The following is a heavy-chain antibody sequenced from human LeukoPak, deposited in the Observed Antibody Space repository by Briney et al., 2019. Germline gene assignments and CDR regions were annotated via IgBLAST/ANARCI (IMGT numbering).Heavy chain of an antibody. Sequence: SSETLSLTCTVSGGSISSYYWSWIRRPAGKGLEWIGRIYTSGSTNYNPSLKSRVTMSVDTSKNQFSLKLSSVTAADTAVYYCARDFWNGINWFDPWGQGTLVTVSS. CDR3: ARDFWNGINWFDP. J-gene: IGHJ5*02. V-gene: IGHV4-4*07. D-gene: IGHD3-3*01. CDR2: IYTSGST. CDR1: GGSISSYY.